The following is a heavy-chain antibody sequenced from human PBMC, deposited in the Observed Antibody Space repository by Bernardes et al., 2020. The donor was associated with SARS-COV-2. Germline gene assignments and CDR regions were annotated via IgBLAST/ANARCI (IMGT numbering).Heavy chain of an antibody. Sequence: GGSLRLSCAASGFTFDDYAMHWVRQAPGKGLEWVSGISWNSGSIGYADSVKGRFTISRDNAKNSLYLQMNSLRAEDTALYYCAKDLAVAGRGYWGQGTLVTVSS. CDR1: GFTFDDYA. V-gene: IGHV3-9*01. CDR3: AKDLAVAGRGY. CDR2: ISWNSGSI. J-gene: IGHJ4*02. D-gene: IGHD6-19*01.